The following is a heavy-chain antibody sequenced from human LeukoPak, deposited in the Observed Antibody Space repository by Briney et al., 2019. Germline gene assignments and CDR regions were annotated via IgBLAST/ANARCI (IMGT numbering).Heavy chain of an antibody. V-gene: IGHV1-18*01. CDR3: ARVGRSREQWYYFDY. J-gene: IGHJ4*02. CDR1: GYTFTSYG. CDR2: ISAYNGNT. Sequence: ASVKVSCKASGYTFTSYGISWVRQAPGQGLEWMGWISAYNGNTNYAQKLQGRVTMTTDTSTSTAYMELRSLRSDDTAVYYCARVGRSREQWYYFDYWGQGTLVTVSS. D-gene: IGHD1/OR15-1a*01.